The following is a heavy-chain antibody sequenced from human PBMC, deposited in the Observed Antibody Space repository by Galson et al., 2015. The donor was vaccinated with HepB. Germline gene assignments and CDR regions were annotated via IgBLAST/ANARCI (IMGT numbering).Heavy chain of an antibody. CDR3: ARDLDYLWGTFPYYFDY. J-gene: IGHJ4*02. Sequence: SLRLSCAASGFTFSSFAMTWVRQAPGKGLEWVSSISGSGTTYYADSVKGRFTISRDNSKNTLYLRMNSLRAEDTAVYFCARDLDYLWGTFPYYFDYWGQGILVTVSS. D-gene: IGHD3-16*01. V-gene: IGHV3-23*01. CDR1: GFTFSSFA. CDR2: ISGSGTT.